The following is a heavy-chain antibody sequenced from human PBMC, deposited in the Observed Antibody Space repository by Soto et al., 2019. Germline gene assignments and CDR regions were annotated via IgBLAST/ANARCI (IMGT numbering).Heavy chain of an antibody. D-gene: IGHD3-16*01. J-gene: IGHJ4*02. CDR2: TAYDGGNN. CDR1: GFTFRSYV. V-gene: IGHV3-33*05. CDR3: ARWGTTGGLDV. Sequence: QVQLVESGGGVVQPGTSLRLSCVGSGFTFRSYVIHWVRQAPGKGLEWVALTAYDGGNNFYVDSVKGRFTISRDNSRNTVELQMDSLSLEDTALYYCARWGTTGGLDVWGQGTLVSVSS.